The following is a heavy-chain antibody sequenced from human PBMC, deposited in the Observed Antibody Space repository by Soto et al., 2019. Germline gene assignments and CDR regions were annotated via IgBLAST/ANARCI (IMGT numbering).Heavy chain of an antibody. CDR3: VRQQYDFLVDP. D-gene: IGHD3-16*01. Sequence: PGGSLRLSCAASGFSFSTYNMNWVRQAPGKGLEWVSSIDASSTHIYYADSVKGRFTIPRDNGKSSLYLQMDSLRAEDTALYYCVRQQYDFLVDPWGQGTLVTVS. V-gene: IGHV3-21*01. J-gene: IGHJ5*02. CDR1: GFSFSTYN. CDR2: IDASSTHI.